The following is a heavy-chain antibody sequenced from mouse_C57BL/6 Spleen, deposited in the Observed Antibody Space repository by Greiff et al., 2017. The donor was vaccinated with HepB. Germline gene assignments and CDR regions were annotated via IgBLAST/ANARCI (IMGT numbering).Heavy chain of an antibody. Sequence: QVQLQQSGAELVKPGASVKISCKASGYAFSSYWMNWVKQRPGKGLEWIGQIYPGDGDTNYNGKFKGKATLTADKSSSTAYMQRSSLTSEESAVYFCARLPLYYGSSYYAMDYWGQGTSVTVSS. V-gene: IGHV1-80*01. CDR2: IYPGDGDT. CDR1: GYAFSSYW. J-gene: IGHJ4*01. D-gene: IGHD1-1*01. CDR3: ARLPLYYGSSYYAMDY.